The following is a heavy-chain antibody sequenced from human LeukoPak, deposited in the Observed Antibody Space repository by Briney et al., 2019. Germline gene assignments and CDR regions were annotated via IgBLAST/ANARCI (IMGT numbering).Heavy chain of an antibody. CDR2: INAGNGNT. CDR3: ARGKSGSFSYNWIDP. J-gene: IGHJ5*02. CDR1: GYTFTSYA. D-gene: IGHD3-10*01. V-gene: IGHV1-3*01. Sequence: ASVKVSCKASGYTFTSYAMHWVRQAPGQRLEWMGWINAGNGNTKYSQKFQGRVTITRDTSASTAYMELSSLRSEDTAVYYCARGKSGSFSYNWIDPRGQGTLVTVSS.